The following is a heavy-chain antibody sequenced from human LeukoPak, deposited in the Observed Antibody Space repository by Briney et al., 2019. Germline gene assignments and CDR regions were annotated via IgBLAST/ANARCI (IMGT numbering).Heavy chain of an antibody. D-gene: IGHD6-13*01. J-gene: IGHJ4*02. V-gene: IGHV1-2*02. CDR2: INPNTGDT. CDR3: ARDLRTSSWFPNCDF. Sequence: APVKVSCKASGYIFTDYHMLWVRQAPGQGLDWMGWINPNTGDTNYAQKFQGRVTMTRDTAINTDYMELSRLESDDTAVYFCARDLRTSSWFPNCDFWGQGTLVTGSS. CDR1: GYIFTDYH.